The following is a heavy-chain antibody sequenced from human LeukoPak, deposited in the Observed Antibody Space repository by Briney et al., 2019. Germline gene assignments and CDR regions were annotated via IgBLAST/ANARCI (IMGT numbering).Heavy chain of an antibody. CDR2: INHDGSST. CDR3: ARVGYSSSSFDY. Sequence: GGSLRLSCATSGFTFSTFWMHWVRHAPGKGLVWVSRINHDGSSTNYADSVKGRFTISRDNAKNTLYLQMNSLRAEDTAVYLCARVGYSSSSFDYWGQGTLVTVSS. CDR1: GFTFSTFW. J-gene: IGHJ4*02. V-gene: IGHV3-74*01. D-gene: IGHD6-6*01.